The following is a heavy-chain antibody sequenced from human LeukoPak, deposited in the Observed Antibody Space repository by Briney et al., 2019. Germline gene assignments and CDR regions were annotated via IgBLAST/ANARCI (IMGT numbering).Heavy chain of an antibody. CDR2: INPNSGGT. CDR3: ARPRGRDYYYGMDV. J-gene: IGHJ6*02. D-gene: IGHD6-25*01. CDR1: GYTFTDYY. V-gene: IGHV1-2*06. Sequence: ASVKVSCKASGYTFTDYYMHWVRQAPGQGLEWMGRINPNSGGTNYAQKFQGRVTMTRDTSISTAYMELSRLRSDDTAVYYCARPRGRDYYYGMDVWGQGTTVTVSS.